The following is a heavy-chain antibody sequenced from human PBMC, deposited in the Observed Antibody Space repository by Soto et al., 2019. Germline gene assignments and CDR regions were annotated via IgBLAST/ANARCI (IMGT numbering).Heavy chain of an antibody. CDR2: FDGSGSF. CDR3: ARGDCGSADHFDY. CDR1: GASISGVY. Sequence: QVQLQESGPGLVNPSETLSLTCTVSGASISGVYWSWIRQPAGKGLEWLGRFDGSGSFSYNHSIKRRVTISKDTSNNLLSLNRSSVTAADTAVYVCARGDCGSADHFDYWGREILVTVYS. V-gene: IGHV4-4*07. J-gene: IGHJ4*01. D-gene: IGHD3-3*01.